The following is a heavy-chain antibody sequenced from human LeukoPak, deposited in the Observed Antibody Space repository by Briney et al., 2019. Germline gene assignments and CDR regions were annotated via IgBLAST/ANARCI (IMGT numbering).Heavy chain of an antibody. J-gene: IGHJ4*02. Sequence: GGSLRLSCAASGFTFGNYAMSWVRQAPGKGLEWLSVISGSGGSTYYADSVKGRFTISRDNAKNTLYLQMNSLRAEDTAVYYCARVRAVAGTKVLYYFDYWGQGTLVTVSS. CDR1: GFTFGNYA. CDR2: ISGSGGST. D-gene: IGHD6-19*01. V-gene: IGHV3-23*01. CDR3: ARVRAVAGTKVLYYFDY.